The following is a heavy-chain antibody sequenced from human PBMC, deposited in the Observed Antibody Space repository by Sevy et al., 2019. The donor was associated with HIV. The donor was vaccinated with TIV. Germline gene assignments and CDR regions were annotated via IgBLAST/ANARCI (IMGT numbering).Heavy chain of an antibody. D-gene: IGHD2-2*01. J-gene: IGHJ3*01. CDR3: EREGDTVLVPTAVDAFDF. CDR1: GFTFSNYW. Sequence: GGSLRLSCAASGFTFSNYWMHWVRQAPGKGLVWVSRIKTDGGSRDSADSVKGRFFISRDSAKNLVYLQMDSLRAEDTAVYDGEREGDTVLVPTAVDAFDFWGQGTMVTVSS. CDR2: IKTDGGSR. V-gene: IGHV3-74*01.